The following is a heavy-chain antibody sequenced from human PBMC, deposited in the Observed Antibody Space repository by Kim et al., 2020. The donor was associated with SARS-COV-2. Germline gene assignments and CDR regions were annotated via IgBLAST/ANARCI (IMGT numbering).Heavy chain of an antibody. Sequence: GGSLRLSCAASGFTFSSYAMHWVRQAPGKGLEWVAVISYDGSNKYYADSVKGRFTISRDNSKNTLYLQMNSLRAEDTAVYYCARDSDGYNLESWGQGTLVTVSS. CDR1: GFTFSSYA. CDR3: ARDSDGYNLES. D-gene: IGHD5-12*01. CDR2: ISYDGSNK. V-gene: IGHV3-30-3*01. J-gene: IGHJ4*02.